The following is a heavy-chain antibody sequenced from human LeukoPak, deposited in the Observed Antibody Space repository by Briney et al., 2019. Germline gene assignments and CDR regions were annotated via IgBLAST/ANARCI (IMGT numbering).Heavy chain of an antibody. CDR2: INHSGST. J-gene: IGHJ4*02. Sequence: SETLTLTCAVYGGSFSGYYWSWIRQPPGKGLEWIGEINHSGSTNYNPSLKSRVTISVDTSKNQFSLKLSSVTAADTAVYYCARSPPYDFWSGYYIGYYFDYWGQGTLVTVSS. V-gene: IGHV4-34*01. D-gene: IGHD3-3*01. CDR1: GGSFSGYY. CDR3: ARSPPYDFWSGYYIGYYFDY.